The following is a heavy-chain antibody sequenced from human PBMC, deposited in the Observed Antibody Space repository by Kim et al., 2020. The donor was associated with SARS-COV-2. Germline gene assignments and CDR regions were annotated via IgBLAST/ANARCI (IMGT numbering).Heavy chain of an antibody. J-gene: IGHJ4*02. CDR3: PKGGGGWILDN. CDR2: IDGSDGTT. D-gene: IGHD2-2*03. V-gene: IGHV3-23*01. Sequence: GGSLRLSCTTSGFTFTGYAMSWVRQAPGKGLEWVSGIDGSDGTTYYADSVKGRFTISRDDSKSTLYLWMTSLRADDTAVYYCPKGGGGWILDNWGQG. CDR1: GFTFTGYA.